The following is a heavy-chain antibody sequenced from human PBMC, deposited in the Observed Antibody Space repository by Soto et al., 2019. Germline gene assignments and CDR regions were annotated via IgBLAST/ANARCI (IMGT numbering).Heavy chain of an antibody. J-gene: IGHJ4*02. Sequence: PGGSLRLSCAASGFSFSSYWMSWVRQAPGRGLEWVADINQDATRQSYVDSVEGQFSISRDNAKNSLYLQMNSLRAEDTALYYCEKLVVIRSPSDSWGQGTLVTVSS. D-gene: IGHD3-22*01. CDR2: INQDATRQ. V-gene: IGHV3-7*03. CDR1: GFSFSSYW. CDR3: EKLVVIRSPSDS.